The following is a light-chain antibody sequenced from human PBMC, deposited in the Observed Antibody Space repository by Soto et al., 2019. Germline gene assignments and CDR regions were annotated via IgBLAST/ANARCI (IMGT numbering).Light chain of an antibody. J-gene: IGKJ4*01. CDR3: QQRKHWPPLA. CDR2: DES. V-gene: IGKV3-11*01. CDR1: HSVDKY. Sequence: EVVLTQSPATLSLSPGERAILSCRASHSVDKYLAWYKQKPRQTPRLVIADESNRASSLQARFSGSESDTDFTFTISSLEPDNWADYYCQQRKHWPPLAVGVGSKVVIK.